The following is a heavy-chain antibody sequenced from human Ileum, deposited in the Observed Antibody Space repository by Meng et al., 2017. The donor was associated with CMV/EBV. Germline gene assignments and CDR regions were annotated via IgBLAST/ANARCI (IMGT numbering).Heavy chain of an antibody. CDR2: IWFDGSNE. V-gene: IGHV3-33*03. D-gene: IGHD2-2*02. Sequence: GESLKISCAASGFTFSRYGFHWVRQAPGKGLEWVAVIWFDGSNEQYADSVKGRFTISRDNVKKSLYLQMNSLRAEDTAKYYCARMDCSSPSCYTYGLDVWGRGTTVTVSS. CDR3: ARMDCSSPSCYTYGLDV. CDR1: GFTFSRYG. J-gene: IGHJ6*02.